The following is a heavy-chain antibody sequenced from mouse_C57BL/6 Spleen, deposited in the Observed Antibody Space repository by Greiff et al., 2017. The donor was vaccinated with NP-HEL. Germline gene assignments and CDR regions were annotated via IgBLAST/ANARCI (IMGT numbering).Heavy chain of an antibody. CDR2: INPNNGGT. V-gene: IGHV1-26*01. CDR3: ATQATSAWFAY. CDR1: GYTFTDYY. Sequence: EVQLQQSGPELVKPGASVKISCKASGYTFTDYYMNWVKQSHGKSLEWIGDINPNNGGTSYNQKFKGKATLTVDKSSSTAYMELRSLTSEDSAVYYCATQATSAWFAYWGQGTLVTVSA. D-gene: IGHD3-2*02. J-gene: IGHJ3*01.